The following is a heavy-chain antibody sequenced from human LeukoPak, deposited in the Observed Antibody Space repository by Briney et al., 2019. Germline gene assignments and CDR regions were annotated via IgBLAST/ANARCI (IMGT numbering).Heavy chain of an antibody. J-gene: IGHJ4*02. CDR1: GGSISSGGYY. CDR2: IYYSGST. CDR3: ARWGGGSGWYLRNHYYFDY. V-gene: IGHV4-61*08. Sequence: PSQTLSLTCTVSGGSISSGGYYWSWIRQPPGKGLEWIGYIYYSGSTNYNPSLKSRVTISVDTSKNQFSLKLSSVTAADTAVYYCARWGGGSGWYLRNHYYFDYWGQGTLVTVSS. D-gene: IGHD6-19*01.